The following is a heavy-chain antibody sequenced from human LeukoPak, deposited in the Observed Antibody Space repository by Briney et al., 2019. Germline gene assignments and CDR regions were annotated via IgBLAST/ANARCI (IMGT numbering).Heavy chain of an antibody. CDR3: AGAGTMVRGVTILPQNWYFDL. V-gene: IGHV4-39*07. CDR1: GGSITSSSYY. J-gene: IGHJ2*01. Sequence: PSETLSLTCTVSGGSITSSSYYWSWIRQPPGKGLEWIGEINHSGSTNYNPSLKSRVTISVDTSKNQFSLKLSSVTAADTAVYYCAGAGTMVRGVTILPQNWYFDLWGRGTLVTVSS. CDR2: INHSGST. D-gene: IGHD3-10*01.